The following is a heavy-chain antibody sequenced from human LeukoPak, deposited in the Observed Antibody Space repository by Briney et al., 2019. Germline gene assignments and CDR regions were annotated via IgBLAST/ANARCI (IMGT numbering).Heavy chain of an antibody. CDR2: IYYSGST. D-gene: IGHD2-21*02. V-gene: IGHV4-39*01. Sequence: SETLSFTCTVSGDSISSSSYYWGWIRQPTGKGLEWIGTIYYSGSTYYNPSLKSRVTISVDTSKNQFSLKLSSVTAADTAVYYCARYNMLAYCGGDCYYYFDYWGQGTLVTVSS. CDR3: ARYNMLAYCGGDCYYYFDY. J-gene: IGHJ4*02. CDR1: GDSISSSSYY.